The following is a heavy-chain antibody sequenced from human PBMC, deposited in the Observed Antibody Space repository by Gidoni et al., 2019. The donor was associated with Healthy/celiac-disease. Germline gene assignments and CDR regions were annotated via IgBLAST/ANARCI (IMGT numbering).Heavy chain of an antibody. Sequence: EVQLLESGGGLVQPGGSLRLSCAASGFTFSSYAMRWVRQAPGKGLEWVSAISGSGGSTYYADSVKGRFTISRDNSKNTLYLQMNSLRAEDTAVYYCAKGAVTYGGKGLGYYYGMDVWGQGTTVTVSS. CDR2: ISGSGGST. D-gene: IGHD2-15*01. V-gene: IGHV3-23*01. J-gene: IGHJ6*02. CDR3: AKGAVTYGGKGLGYYYGMDV. CDR1: GFTFSSYA.